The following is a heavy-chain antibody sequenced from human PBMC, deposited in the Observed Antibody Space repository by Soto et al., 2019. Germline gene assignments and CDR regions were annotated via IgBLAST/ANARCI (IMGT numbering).Heavy chain of an antibody. CDR1: GFTFSSYA. Sequence: GGSLRLSCAASGFTFSSYAMSWVRQALGKGLEWVSAISGSGGSTYYADSVKGRFTISRDNSKNTLYLQMNSLRAEDTAVYYCANIGYCSGGSCYGFADYWGQGTLVTVSS. V-gene: IGHV3-23*01. CDR2: ISGSGGST. D-gene: IGHD2-15*01. CDR3: ANIGYCSGGSCYGFADY. J-gene: IGHJ4*02.